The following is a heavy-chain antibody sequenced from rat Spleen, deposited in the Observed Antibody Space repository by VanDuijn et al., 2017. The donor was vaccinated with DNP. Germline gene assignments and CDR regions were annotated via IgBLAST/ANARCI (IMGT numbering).Heavy chain of an antibody. CDR1: GFTFSNYD. V-gene: IGHV5-25*01. J-gene: IGHJ2*01. CDR2: ISTSGSRT. Sequence: EVQLVESGGGLVQPGRSMKLSCAASGFTFSNYDMAWVRQAPKKGLEWVATISTSGSRTYYPDSVKGRFTLSRDNAEGRLYLQMNSLDSEDTATYYCARQMAGMIPGYFDYWGQGVMVTVSS. CDR3: ARQMAGMIPGYFDY. D-gene: IGHD1-12*01.